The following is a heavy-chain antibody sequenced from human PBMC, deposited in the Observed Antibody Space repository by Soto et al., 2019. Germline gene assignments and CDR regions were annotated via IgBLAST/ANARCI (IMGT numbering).Heavy chain of an antibody. Sequence: QVQLVESGGGVVQPGRSLRLSCVASGFTFSSYGMHWVRQAPGKGLEWVAVFYYDGSTKYYADSVKGRFNISRDNSKNTLYLQMNSLRAEDTAVYYCGRGMGGYSEGPDYWGQGTLVTVSS. J-gene: IGHJ4*02. CDR1: GFTFSSYG. CDR3: GRGMGGYSEGPDY. D-gene: IGHD5-12*01. CDR2: FYYDGSTK. V-gene: IGHV3-33*01.